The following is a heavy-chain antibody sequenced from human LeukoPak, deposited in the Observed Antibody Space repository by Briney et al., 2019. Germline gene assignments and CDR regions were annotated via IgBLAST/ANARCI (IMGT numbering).Heavy chain of an antibody. CDR2: ISGSGRST. Sequence: GGSLRLSCAASRFTFSNYVMSWVRQAPGKGLGCVSAISGSGRSTYYADSVKGRFTISRDNSKNTLYLQMNSLRAEDTALYYCARVSGTIRIWPQPFGDGMDVWGQGTTVTVSS. J-gene: IGHJ6*02. CDR1: RFTFSNYV. CDR3: ARVSGTIRIWPQPFGDGMDV. D-gene: IGHD3-10*01. V-gene: IGHV3-23*01.